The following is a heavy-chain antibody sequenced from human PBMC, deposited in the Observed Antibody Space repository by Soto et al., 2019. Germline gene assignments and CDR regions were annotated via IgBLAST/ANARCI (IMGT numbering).Heavy chain of an antibody. J-gene: IGHJ4*02. CDR3: ARPKNDYYSDSSGYYFDY. D-gene: IGHD3-22*01. CDR2: ISSSGSTI. V-gene: IGHV3-48*03. Sequence: LSCAASGFTFSSYEINCVRQAPGKGLEWVSYISSSGSTIYYADSVKGRFTISRDNAKNSLYLQMNSLRAEDTAVYYCARPKNDYYSDSSGYYFDYWGQRTLVTVSS. CDR1: GFTFSSYE.